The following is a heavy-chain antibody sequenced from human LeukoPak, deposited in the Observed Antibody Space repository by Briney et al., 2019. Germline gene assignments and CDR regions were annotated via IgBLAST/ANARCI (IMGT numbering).Heavy chain of an antibody. CDR2: ISSSSSYI. J-gene: IGHJ4*02. D-gene: IGHD3-16*01. CDR1: GFTFSSYS. CDR3: ARAALRGHHFDY. Sequence: GGSLRPSCAASGFTFSSYSMNWVRQAPGKGLEWVSSISSSSSYIYYADSVKGRFTISRDNAKNSLYLQMNSLRAEDTAVYYCARAALRGHHFDYWGQGTLSPSPQ. V-gene: IGHV3-21*01.